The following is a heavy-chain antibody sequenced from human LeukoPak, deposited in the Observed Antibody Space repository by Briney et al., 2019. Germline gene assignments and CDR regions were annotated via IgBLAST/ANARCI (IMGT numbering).Heavy chain of an antibody. CDR1: GESISGFY. J-gene: IGHJ4*02. Sequence: SETLSLTCTVSGESISGFYWTWIRQPPGKGLEWIGYIYYSGGTNYNPSLKSRVTISVDTSKNQFSLKLSSVTAADTAVYYCARGVVIAPQTFDYWGQGTLVTVSS. V-gene: IGHV4-59*01. CDR3: ARGVVIAPQTFDY. CDR2: IYYSGGT. D-gene: IGHD2-21*01.